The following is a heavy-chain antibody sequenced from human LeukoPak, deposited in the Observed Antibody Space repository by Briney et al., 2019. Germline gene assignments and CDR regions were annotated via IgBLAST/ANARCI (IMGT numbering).Heavy chain of an antibody. J-gene: IGHJ5*02. CDR3: ARRRGYSYGSLNWFDP. V-gene: IGHV4-34*01. CDR1: GGSFSGYY. CDR2: INHSGST. Sequence: PSETLSLTCAVYGGSFSGYYWSWIRQPPGKGLEWIGEINHSGSTNYNPSLKSRVTISVDTSKNQFSLKLSSVTAADTAVYYCARRRGYSYGSLNWFDPWGQGTLVTVSS. D-gene: IGHD5-18*01.